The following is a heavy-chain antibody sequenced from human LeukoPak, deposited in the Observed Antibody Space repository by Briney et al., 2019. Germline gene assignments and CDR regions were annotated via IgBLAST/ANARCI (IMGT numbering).Heavy chain of an antibody. Sequence: SETLSLTCTVSGGSISSSSYYWGWIRQPPGKGLEWIGSIYYSGSTYYNPSLKSRVTISVDTSKNQFSLKLSSVTAADTAVYYCARGPYYYGSGSYFGNINRDWFDPWGQGTLVTVSS. J-gene: IGHJ5*02. CDR3: ARGPYYYGSGSYFGNINRDWFDP. V-gene: IGHV4-39*07. CDR2: IYYSGST. D-gene: IGHD3-10*01. CDR1: GGSISSSSYY.